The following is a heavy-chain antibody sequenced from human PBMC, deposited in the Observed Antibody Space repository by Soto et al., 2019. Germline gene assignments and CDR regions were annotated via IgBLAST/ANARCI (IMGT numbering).Heavy chain of an antibody. D-gene: IGHD3-10*01. CDR3: AIHWAAGNYYYGMDV. V-gene: IGHV1-8*01. CDR1: GYTFTSYD. CDR2: RNPNSGNT. Sequence: QVQLVQAGAEVKKPGASVKVSCKASGYTFTSYDINWVRQATGQGREWMGWRNPNSGNTGNEEKFQGRATMTRNTSISTAYMELSSLRSEDTAVYYCAIHWAAGNYYYGMDVWGQGTTVTVSS. J-gene: IGHJ6*02.